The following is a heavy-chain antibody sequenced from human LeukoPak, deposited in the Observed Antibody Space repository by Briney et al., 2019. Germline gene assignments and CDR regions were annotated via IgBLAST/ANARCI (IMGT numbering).Heavy chain of an antibody. CDR1: GFTFSSYA. J-gene: IGHJ6*02. CDR2: ISGSGGST. D-gene: IGHD2-2*01. CDR3: AKIIVVPAAIFRGYGMDV. V-gene: IGHV3-23*01. Sequence: GGSLRLSCAASGFTFSSYAMSWVRQAPGKGLEWVSAISGSGGSTYYADSAKGRFTISRDNSKNTLYLQMNSLRAEDTAVYYCAKIIVVPAAIFRGYGMDVWGQGTTVTVSS.